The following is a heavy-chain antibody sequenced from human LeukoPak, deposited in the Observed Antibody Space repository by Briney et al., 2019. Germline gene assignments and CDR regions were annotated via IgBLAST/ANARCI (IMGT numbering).Heavy chain of an antibody. D-gene: IGHD6-19*01. V-gene: IGHV4-61*02. CDR3: AAGYSSGWTIDY. Sequence: PSETLSLTCTVSGGSISSGSYYWSWIRQPAGKGLEWIGRIYTSGSTNYNPSLKSRVTISVDTSKNQFSLKLSSVTAADTAVYYCAAGYSSGWTIDYWGQGTLVTVS. CDR1: GGSISSGSYY. CDR2: IYTSGST. J-gene: IGHJ4*02.